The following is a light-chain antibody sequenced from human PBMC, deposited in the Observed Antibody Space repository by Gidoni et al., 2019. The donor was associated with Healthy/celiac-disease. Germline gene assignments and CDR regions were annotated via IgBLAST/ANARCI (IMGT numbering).Light chain of an antibody. CDR1: QSVSSSF. V-gene: IGKV3-20*01. CDR3: QQYGSPWT. Sequence: ILLPQPPGTLSLSPGERATLSCRASQSVSSSFFAWYQQKPGQAPRLLIYGASSRATGIPDRFSGSGSGTDFTLTISRLEPEYFAVYYCQQYGSPWTFGQGTKVEIK. J-gene: IGKJ1*01. CDR2: GAS.